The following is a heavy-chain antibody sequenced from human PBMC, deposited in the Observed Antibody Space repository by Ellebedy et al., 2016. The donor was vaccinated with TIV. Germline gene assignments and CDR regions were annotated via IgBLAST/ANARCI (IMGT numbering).Heavy chain of an antibody. CDR1: GYTFTGYY. D-gene: IGHD4-11*01. V-gene: IGHV1-2*02. Sequence: AASVKVSCKASGYTFTGYYMHWVRQAPGQGLEWMGWINPNSGGTNYAQKFQGRVTMTRDTSISTAYMELSRLRSDDTAVYYCARGGFYSNSPLYYYYYGMDVWGQGTTVTVSS. CDR2: INPNSGGT. CDR3: ARGGFYSNSPLYYYYYGMDV. J-gene: IGHJ6*02.